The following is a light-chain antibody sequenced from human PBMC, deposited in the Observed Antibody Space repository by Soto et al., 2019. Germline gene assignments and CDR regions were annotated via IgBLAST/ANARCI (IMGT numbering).Light chain of an antibody. Sequence: EIVLTQSPGTLSLSPGERGTLSCRASQSVSNNLAWYQQKPGQAPRLLIYGASNRAPGIPDRFSGSGSGTDFALTISRLEPEDFAVYYCQQYAISPRTFGQGTKVEIK. CDR2: GAS. J-gene: IGKJ1*01. V-gene: IGKV3-20*01. CDR3: QQYAISPRT. CDR1: QSVSNN.